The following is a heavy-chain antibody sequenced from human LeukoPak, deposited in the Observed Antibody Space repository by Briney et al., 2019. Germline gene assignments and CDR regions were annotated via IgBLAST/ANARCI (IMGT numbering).Heavy chain of an antibody. Sequence: PGGSLRLSCAASGFTFSSYAMHWVRQAPGKGLEWVAVISYDGSNKYYADSVKGRFTISRDNSKNTLYLQMNSLRAEDTAVYYCAREAWELLGSPFDYLGQGTLVTVSS. D-gene: IGHD1-26*01. CDR3: AREAWELLGSPFDY. V-gene: IGHV3-30-3*01. CDR2: ISYDGSNK. J-gene: IGHJ4*02. CDR1: GFTFSSYA.